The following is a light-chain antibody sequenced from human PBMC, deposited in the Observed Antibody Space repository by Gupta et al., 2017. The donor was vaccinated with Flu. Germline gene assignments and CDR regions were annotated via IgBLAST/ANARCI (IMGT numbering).Light chain of an antibody. CDR3: VSFTNSDTYV. V-gene: IGLV2-14*01. J-gene: IGLJ1*01. CDR2: EAT. CDR1: SSDVGSYDS. Sequence: TSSDVGSYDSVSWYLQHPGKAPKLLIYEATKRPSGVSNRFSGSKSGNTASLTISGLQADDEADFYCVSFTNSDTYVFGKGTKVTVL.